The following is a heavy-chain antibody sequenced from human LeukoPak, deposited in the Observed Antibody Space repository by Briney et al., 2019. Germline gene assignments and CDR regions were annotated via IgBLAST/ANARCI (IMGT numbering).Heavy chain of an antibody. CDR3: ARDGDLDLAVAGTGHFQH. V-gene: IGHV1-69*06. CDR2: IIPIFGTA. J-gene: IGHJ1*01. CDR1: GGTFSSYA. Sequence: ASVKVSCKASGGTFSSYAISWVRQAPGQGLEWMGGIIPIFGTANYAQKFQGRVTITADKSTSTAYMELSSLRSEDTAVYYCARDGDLDLAVAGTGHFQHWGQGTLVTVSS. D-gene: IGHD6-19*01.